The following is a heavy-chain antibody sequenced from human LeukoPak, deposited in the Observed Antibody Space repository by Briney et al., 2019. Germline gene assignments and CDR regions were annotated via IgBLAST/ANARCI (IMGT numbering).Heavy chain of an antibody. J-gene: IGHJ6*02. CDR2: ICGSGGCT. CDR1: GFTFNSYA. V-gene: IGHV3-23*01. Sequence: PGGSLRLSCEASGFTFNSYAIYWVRQAPGKGLEWVSGICGSGGCTYYADSVKGRFTISRDNSKNTLFLQMNSLRAEDTAVYYCAKTKEIDCSSTSCYAWAPVWLVRNYYYGMDVWGQGTTVTVSS. D-gene: IGHD2-2*01. CDR3: AKTKEIDCSSTSCYAWAPVWLVRNYYYGMDV.